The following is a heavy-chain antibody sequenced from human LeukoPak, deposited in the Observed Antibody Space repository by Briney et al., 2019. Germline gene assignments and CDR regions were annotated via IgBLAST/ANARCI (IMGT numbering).Heavy chain of an antibody. J-gene: IGHJ1*01. Sequence: GGSLRLSCAASGFTFDDYGMSWVRQAPGKGLEWVSGINWNGGSTGYADSVKGRFTISRDNAKNSLYLQMNSLRAEDTAVYYCARDILTGSQSRFQHWGQGTQVTVSS. V-gene: IGHV3-20*04. D-gene: IGHD3-9*01. CDR2: INWNGGST. CDR1: GFTFDDYG. CDR3: ARDILTGSQSRFQH.